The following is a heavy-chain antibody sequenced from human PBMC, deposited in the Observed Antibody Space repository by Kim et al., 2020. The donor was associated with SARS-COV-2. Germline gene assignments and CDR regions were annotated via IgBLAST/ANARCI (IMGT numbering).Heavy chain of an antibody. Sequence: YANSLKGRFTISRDNSKNTLYLHMGSLRAEDMAVYYCARVGLSGGYPYDYWGQGTLVTVSS. D-gene: IGHD3-16*02. V-gene: IGHV3-64*01. J-gene: IGHJ4*02. CDR3: ARVGLSGGYPYDY.